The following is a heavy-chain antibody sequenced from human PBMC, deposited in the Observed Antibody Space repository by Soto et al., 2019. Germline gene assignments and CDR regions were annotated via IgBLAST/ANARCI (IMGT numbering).Heavy chain of an antibody. CDR3: AGMVGRVTSCFDP. D-gene: IGHD3-10*01. J-gene: IGHJ5*02. CDR1: VYSVSSYW. V-gene: IGHV5-51*07. CDR2: IYPGDSDT. Sequence: VAALKISYERRVYSVSSYWICWFHQMTGKGLEWRGIIYPGDSDTRYSPSFQGQVTISADKSISTSYLQWSSLMASVTAVYSCAGMVGRVTSCFDPWGQGTLVTVSS.